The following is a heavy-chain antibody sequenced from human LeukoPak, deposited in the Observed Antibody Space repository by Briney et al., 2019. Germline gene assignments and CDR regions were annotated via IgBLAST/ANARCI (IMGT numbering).Heavy chain of an antibody. CDR3: AREKKQGYYDSSGYYYGSPTDY. Sequence: SETLSLTCTVSGGSISSGGYYWSWIRQHPGKGLEWIGYIYYSGSTYYNPSLKSRVTISVDTSKNQFSLKLSSVTAADTAVYYCAREKKQGYYDSSGYYYGSPTDYWGQGTLVTVSS. CDR2: IYYSGST. J-gene: IGHJ4*02. V-gene: IGHV4-31*03. CDR1: GGSISSGGYY. D-gene: IGHD3-22*01.